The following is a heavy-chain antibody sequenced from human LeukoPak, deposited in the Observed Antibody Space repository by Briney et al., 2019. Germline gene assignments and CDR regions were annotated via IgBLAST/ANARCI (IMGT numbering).Heavy chain of an antibody. CDR3: TKGYYQGYYYYGMDV. V-gene: IGHV3-30*18. CDR1: GFTLTDAW. CDR2: ISYDGSNK. Sequence: PGGSLRLSCAVSGFTLTDAWMGWVRQAPGKGLEWVAVISYDGSNKYYADSVKGRFTISRDNSKNTLYLQMNSLRAEDTAVYYCTKGYYQGYYYYGMDVWGQGTTVTVSS. J-gene: IGHJ6*02. D-gene: IGHD1-26*01.